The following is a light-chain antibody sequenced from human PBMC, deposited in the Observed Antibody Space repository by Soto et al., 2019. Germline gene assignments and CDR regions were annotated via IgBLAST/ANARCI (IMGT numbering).Light chain of an antibody. J-gene: IGKJ1*01. Sequence: EIVMTQSPATLSVSPGERASLSCRASQSVSSNLAWYQQKPGQAPRLLISGASSRATGIPDRFSGSGSGTDFTLTISRLEPEDFAVYYCHQYGSSPATFGQGTKVDIK. CDR3: HQYGSSPAT. CDR2: GAS. CDR1: QSVSSN. V-gene: IGKV3-20*01.